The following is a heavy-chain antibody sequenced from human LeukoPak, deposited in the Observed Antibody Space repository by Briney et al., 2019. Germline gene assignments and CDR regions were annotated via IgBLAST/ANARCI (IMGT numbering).Heavy chain of an antibody. CDR3: ARDRAVTQDWVEFDP. D-gene: IGHD4-17*01. J-gene: IGHJ5*02. Sequence: GGSLRLSCAGSGFSVSNYYMSWVRQAPGKGLEWVSLIRDSGETFYADSVKGRFTISRDNSKNTMYLQMNRLRVEDTAVYFCARDRAVTQDWVEFDPWGQEPWSPSPQ. CDR1: GFSVSNYY. CDR2: IRDSGET. V-gene: IGHV3-66*03.